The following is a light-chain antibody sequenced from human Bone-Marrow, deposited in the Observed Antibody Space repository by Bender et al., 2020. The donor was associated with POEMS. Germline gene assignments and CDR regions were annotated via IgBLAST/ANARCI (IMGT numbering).Light chain of an antibody. V-gene: IGLV1-44*01. CDR3: QSYDSSLSGYV. CDR1: ASDRGTTP. J-gene: IGLJ1*01. CDR2: NSD. Sequence: QSVLTQPPSASATPGQRVTISCSRSASDRGTTPINWYQHLPGTAPKLIIYNSDQRPSGVPDRFSASKSGTSASLAITGLQAEDEADYHCQSYDSSLSGYVFGTGTKVTVL.